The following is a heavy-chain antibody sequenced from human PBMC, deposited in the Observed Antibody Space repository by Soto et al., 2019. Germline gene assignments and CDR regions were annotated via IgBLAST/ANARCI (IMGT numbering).Heavy chain of an antibody. Sequence: SETLSLTCTVSGGSISSYYWSWIRQPPGKGLEWIGYIYYSGSTNYNPSLKSRVTISVDTSKNQFSLKLSSVTAADTAVYYCARDNYRLYYYGSGSYTLHWFDPWGQGTLVTVSS. CDR3: ARDNYRLYYYGSGSYTLHWFDP. J-gene: IGHJ5*02. CDR2: IYYSGST. CDR1: GGSISSYY. V-gene: IGHV4-59*01. D-gene: IGHD3-10*01.